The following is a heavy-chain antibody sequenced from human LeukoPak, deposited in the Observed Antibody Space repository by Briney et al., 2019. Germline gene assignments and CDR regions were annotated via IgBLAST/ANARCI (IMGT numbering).Heavy chain of an antibody. CDR1: GFTFSSYW. V-gene: IGHV3-7*01. CDR3: AREAIRGYGSGSYSYYFDY. J-gene: IGHJ4*02. D-gene: IGHD3-10*01. Sequence: PGGSLRLSCAASGFTFSSYWMTWVRQAPGKGLEWVANIKQDGSEKYYVDSVKGRFTISRDNAKNSLYLQMNSLRPEDTAVYYCAREAIRGYGSGSYSYYFDYWGQGILVTVSS. CDR2: IKQDGSEK.